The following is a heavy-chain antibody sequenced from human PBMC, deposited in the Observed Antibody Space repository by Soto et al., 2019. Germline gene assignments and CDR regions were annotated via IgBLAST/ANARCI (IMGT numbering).Heavy chain of an antibody. D-gene: IGHD6-13*01. J-gene: IGHJ6*02. CDR2: ISGSGGST. Sequence: LRLSCAASGFTFSSYPMSWVRQAPGKGLEWVSAISGSGGSTYYADSVKGRFTISRDNSKNTLYLQMNSLRAEDTAVYYYAKALRIAAASSRPSSATDVPGQGTTGTVS. CDR1: GFTFSSYP. CDR3: AKALRIAAASSRPSSATDV. V-gene: IGHV3-23*01.